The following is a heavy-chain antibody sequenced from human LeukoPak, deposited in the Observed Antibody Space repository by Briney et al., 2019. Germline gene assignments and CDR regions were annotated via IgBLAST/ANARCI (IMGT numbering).Heavy chain of an antibody. J-gene: IGHJ4*02. CDR1: GFTFSSYN. D-gene: IGHD5-24*01. CDR2: ISSSSRTI. CDR3: ARSMVTIPIPGGY. Sequence: GGSLRLSCAASGFTFSSYNMNWVRQAPGKGLEWVSYISSSSRTIYYADSVKGRFTISRDNAKNSLYLQMNSLRAEDTAVYYCARSMVTIPIPGGYWGQGTLVTVSS. V-gene: IGHV3-48*01.